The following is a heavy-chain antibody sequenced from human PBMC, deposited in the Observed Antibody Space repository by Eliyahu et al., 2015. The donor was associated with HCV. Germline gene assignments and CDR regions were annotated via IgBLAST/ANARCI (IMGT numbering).Heavy chain of an antibody. CDR1: GFSLSNARMG. J-gene: IGHJ6*02. Sequence: QVTLKESGSVLVKPTETLTLTCXVSGFSLSNARMGVSWIRQPPGKALEWLAHIFSNDEKSYNTSLKSRLTISKDTSKSQVVLTMANMDPVDTATYYCARTWVHCSSTSCYKGGYYYYGMDVWGQGTTVTVSS. CDR2: IFSNDEK. CDR3: ARTWVHCSSTSCYKGGYYYYGMDV. V-gene: IGHV2-26*01. D-gene: IGHD2-2*02.